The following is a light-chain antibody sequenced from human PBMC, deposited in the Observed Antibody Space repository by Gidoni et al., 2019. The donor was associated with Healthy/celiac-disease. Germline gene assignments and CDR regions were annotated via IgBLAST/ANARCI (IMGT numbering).Light chain of an antibody. CDR2: LGS. CDR1: QSLLHSNGYNY. V-gene: IGKV2-28*01. CDR3: MQALQTPPFT. Sequence: IVMTQSPLSLPVTPGEPASISCRSSQSLLHSNGYNYLDWYLQKPGQSPHLLIYLGSNRASGVPDRFSGSGSGTDFTLKISRVEAEDVGVYYCMQALQTPPFTFXPXTKVDIK. J-gene: IGKJ3*01.